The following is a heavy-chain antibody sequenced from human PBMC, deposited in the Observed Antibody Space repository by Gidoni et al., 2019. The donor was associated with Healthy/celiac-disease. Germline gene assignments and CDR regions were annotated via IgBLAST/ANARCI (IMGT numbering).Heavy chain of an antibody. Sequence: QVQLQESGPGLVTPSETLSLTCAVSGGSIRSYSWCWIRPPPGKGLEWIGYSYYSGGTTSNPALKSRVTISVDTSKTQFSLKLSSVTAADTAVYYGARSILYQDYYGSGSYPNNCFDLWGQGTLVTVSS. CDR1: GGSIRSYS. V-gene: IGHV4-59*12. J-gene: IGHJ5*02. D-gene: IGHD3-10*01. CDR3: ARSILYQDYYGSGSYPNNCFDL. CDR2: SYYSGGT.